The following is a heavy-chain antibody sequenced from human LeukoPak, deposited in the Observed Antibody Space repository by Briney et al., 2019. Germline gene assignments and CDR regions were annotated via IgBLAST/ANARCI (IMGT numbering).Heavy chain of an antibody. CDR1: GGTFSSYA. CDR2: IIPIFGTA. Sequence: SVTVSCKASGGTFSSYAISWLRQATGHGLEWMGGIIPIFGTANYAQKFQGRVTITTDESTSTAYMELSSLRSEDTAVYYCARVTRRAAGAENWFDPWGQGTLVTVSS. CDR3: ARVTRRAAGAENWFDP. J-gene: IGHJ5*02. V-gene: IGHV1-69*05. D-gene: IGHD6-13*01.